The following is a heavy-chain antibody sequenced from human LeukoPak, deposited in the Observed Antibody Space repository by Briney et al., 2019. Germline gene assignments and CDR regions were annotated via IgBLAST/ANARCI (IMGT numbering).Heavy chain of an antibody. CDR2: IYTSGST. J-gene: IGHJ5*02. CDR3: ARAVQVTMVRGDHNWFDP. V-gene: IGHV4-4*07. Sequence: SETLSLTCTVSGGSISSYYWSWIRQPAGKGLEWIGRIYTSGSTNYNPSLKSRVTMSVDTSKNQFSLKLSSVTGADTAVYYCARAVQVTMVRGDHNWFDPWGQGTLVTVSS. CDR1: GGSISSYY. D-gene: IGHD3-10*01.